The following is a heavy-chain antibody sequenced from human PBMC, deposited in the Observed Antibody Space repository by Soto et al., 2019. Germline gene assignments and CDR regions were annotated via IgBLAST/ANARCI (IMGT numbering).Heavy chain of an antibody. J-gene: IGHJ6*02. D-gene: IGHD3-3*01. V-gene: IGHV1-69*06. Sequence: GASVKVSCKASGGTFSSYAISWVRQAPGQGLEWMGGIIPIFGTANYAQKFQGRVTITADKSTSTAYMELSSLRSEDTAVYYCARGPWNYDFWSGYYSSIPPTNYGMDVWGQGTTVTVSS. CDR3: ARGPWNYDFWSGYYSSIPPTNYGMDV. CDR2: IIPIFGTA. CDR1: GGTFSSYA.